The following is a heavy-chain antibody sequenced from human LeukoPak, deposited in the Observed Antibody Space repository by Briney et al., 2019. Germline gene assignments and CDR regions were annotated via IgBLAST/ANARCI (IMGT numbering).Heavy chain of an antibody. CDR3: ARHGSSSGWYR. J-gene: IGHJ5*02. Sequence: SETLSLTCTVSGGSISSSSYYWGWIRQPPGKGLEWIGSIYYSGSTYYNPSLKSRVTISVDTSKNQFSLKLSSVTAADTAVYYCARHGSSSGWYRWGQGTLVTVSS. D-gene: IGHD6-19*01. CDR2: IYYSGST. V-gene: IGHV4-39*01. CDR1: GGSISSSSYY.